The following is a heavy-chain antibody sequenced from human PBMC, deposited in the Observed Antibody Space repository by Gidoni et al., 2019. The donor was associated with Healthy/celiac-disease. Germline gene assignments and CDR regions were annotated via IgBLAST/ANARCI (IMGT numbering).Heavy chain of an antibody. D-gene: IGHD6-19*01. CDR1: GGSISSGSYY. V-gene: IGHV4-61*02. CDR2: IYTSGST. CDR3: VGEYISAENSGWYRDWYFDL. J-gene: IGHJ2*01. Sequence: QVQLQESGPGLVKPSQTLSLTCTVSGGSISSGSYYWSWIRQPAGKGLEWIGRIYTSGSTNYNPSLKSRVTISVDTSKNQFSLKLSSVTAADTAVYYCVGEYISAENSGWYRDWYFDLWGRGTLVTVSS.